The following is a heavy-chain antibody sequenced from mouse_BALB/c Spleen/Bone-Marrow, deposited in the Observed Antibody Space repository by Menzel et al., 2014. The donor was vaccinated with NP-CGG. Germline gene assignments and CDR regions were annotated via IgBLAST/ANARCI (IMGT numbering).Heavy chain of an antibody. J-gene: IGHJ2*01. CDR3: ARNWDFDY. D-gene: IGHD4-1*01. V-gene: IGHV1S135*01. Sequence: EVKLMESGPELMKPGASVKISCKASGYSFTSYYMHWVKQSHGKSLEWIGYIDPFNGGTSYNQKFKGKAALAVDKSSITAYMHLISLTSEDSAVYYCARNWDFDYWGQGTPLTVSS. CDR2: IDPFNGGT. CDR1: GYSFTSYY.